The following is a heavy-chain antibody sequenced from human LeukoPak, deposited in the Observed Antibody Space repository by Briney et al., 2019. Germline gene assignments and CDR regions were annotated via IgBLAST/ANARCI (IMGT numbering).Heavy chain of an antibody. CDR2: INTNTGNP. CDR3: ARGTPGGWIQLWFSSYYYYYMDV. D-gene: IGHD5-18*01. V-gene: IGHV7-4-1*02. Sequence: ASVKVSCKASGYTFTSYAMNWVRQAPGQGLEWMGWINTNTGNPTYAQGFTGRFVFSLDTSVSTAYLQISSLKAEDTAVYYCARGTPGGWIQLWFSSYYYYYMDVWGKGTTVTVSS. CDR1: GYTFTSYA. J-gene: IGHJ6*03.